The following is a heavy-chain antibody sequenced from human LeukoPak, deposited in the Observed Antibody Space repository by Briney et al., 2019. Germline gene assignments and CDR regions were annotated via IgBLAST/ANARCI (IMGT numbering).Heavy chain of an antibody. Sequence: SETLSLTCAVYGGSFSGYYWSWIRQPPGKGLEWIGEINHSGSTNYNPSLQSRVTISVDTSKNQFSLKLSSVTAADTAVYYCARLPQRGYSYGYYYGMDVWGQGTTVTVSS. CDR2: INHSGST. V-gene: IGHV4-34*01. CDR1: GGSFSGYY. D-gene: IGHD5-18*01. J-gene: IGHJ6*02. CDR3: ARLPQRGYSYGYYYGMDV.